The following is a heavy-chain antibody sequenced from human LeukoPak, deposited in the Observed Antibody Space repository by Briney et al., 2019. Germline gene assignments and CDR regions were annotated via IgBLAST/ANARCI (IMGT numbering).Heavy chain of an antibody. CDR3: ARAVVRGAIRTNWFDP. CDR2: IYYSGST. CDR1: GGSISSYY. V-gene: IGHV4-59*01. J-gene: IGHJ5*02. Sequence: TSETLSLTCTVSGGSISSYYWSWIRQPPGKGLEWIGYIYYSGSTNYNPSLKSRVTISVDTSKNQFSLKLSSVTAADTAVYYCARAVVRGAIRTNWFDPWGQGTLVTVSS. D-gene: IGHD3-10*01.